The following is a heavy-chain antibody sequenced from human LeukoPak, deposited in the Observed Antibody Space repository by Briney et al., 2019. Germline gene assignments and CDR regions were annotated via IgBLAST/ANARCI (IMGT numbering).Heavy chain of an antibody. Sequence: SVKVSCKASGYTFTDYAIHWVRQAPGQSLEWVGWVNVGNGNTKYSQKFQARVTITRDTSANTAYMELSSLGSEDTTIYYCARVISDCTNFNCFKGYFDYWGQGTPVTVSS. CDR1: GYTFTDYA. V-gene: IGHV1-3*01. CDR3: ARVISDCTNFNCFKGYFDY. CDR2: VNVGNGNT. J-gene: IGHJ4*01. D-gene: IGHD2-8*01.